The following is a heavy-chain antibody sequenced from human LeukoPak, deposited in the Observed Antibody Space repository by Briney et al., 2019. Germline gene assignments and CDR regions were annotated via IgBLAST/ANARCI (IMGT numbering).Heavy chain of an antibody. J-gene: IGHJ4*02. CDR1: GGSFSGCY. CDR2: IYHSGST. CDR3: ARDRGTPDYYDTSGYDY. V-gene: IGHV4-34*01. Sequence: PSETLSLTCAVYGGSFSGCYWSWIRQPPGKGLEWIGEIYHSGSTNYNPSLKSRVTISVDKSKNQFSLKLSSVTAADTAVYYCARDRGTPDYYDTSGYDYWGQGTLVTVSS. D-gene: IGHD3-22*01.